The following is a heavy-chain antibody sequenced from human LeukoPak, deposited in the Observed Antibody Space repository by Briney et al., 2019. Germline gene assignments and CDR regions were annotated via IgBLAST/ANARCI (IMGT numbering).Heavy chain of an antibody. V-gene: IGHV3-23*01. J-gene: IGHJ4*02. CDR2: ISGSGGST. Sequence: GGSLRLSCAASGFTFSSYAMSWVPQAPGKGLEWVSAISGSGGSTYYADSVKGRFTISRDNSKNTLYLQMNSLRAEDTAVYYCAKDSRGSYLNYFDYWGQGTLVTVSS. CDR3: AKDSRGSYLNYFDY. CDR1: GFTFSSYA. D-gene: IGHD1-26*01.